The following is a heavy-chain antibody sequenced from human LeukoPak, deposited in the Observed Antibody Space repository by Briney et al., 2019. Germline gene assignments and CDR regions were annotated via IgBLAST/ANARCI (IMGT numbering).Heavy chain of an antibody. D-gene: IGHD7-27*01. CDR2: INHSGST. CDR1: GGSFSGYY. Sequence: SETLSLTCAVYGGSFSGYYWSWIRQPPGKGLEWIGEINHSGSTNYNPSLKSRVTISVDTSKNQFSLKLSSVTAADTAVYYCATTATLNHWGGRAFDIRGQGTMVTVSS. CDR3: ATTATLNHWGGRAFDI. V-gene: IGHV4-34*01. J-gene: IGHJ3*02.